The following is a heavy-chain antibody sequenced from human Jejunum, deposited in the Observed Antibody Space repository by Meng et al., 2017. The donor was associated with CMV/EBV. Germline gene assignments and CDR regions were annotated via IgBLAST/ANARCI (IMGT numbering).Heavy chain of an antibody. D-gene: IGHD2-2*01. V-gene: IGHV1-18*01. CDR1: GFIFTSYA. Sequence: QVQLGQSGAEVKKPGAPVKVSCEASGFIFTSYAISWVRQAPGQGLQYMGWISAYNGNTNYAQELQGRVAMTTDTSTSTAYMELRSLRFDDTAVYYCARFYCSSTSCPHVLFDYWGQGTLVTVSS. J-gene: IGHJ4*02. CDR3: ARFYCSSTSCPHVLFDY. CDR2: ISAYNGNT.